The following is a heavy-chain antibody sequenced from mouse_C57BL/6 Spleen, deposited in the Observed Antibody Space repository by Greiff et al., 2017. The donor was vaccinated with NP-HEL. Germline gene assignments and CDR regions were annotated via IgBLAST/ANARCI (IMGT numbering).Heavy chain of an antibody. J-gene: IGHJ4*01. CDR1: GFTFSDYG. V-gene: IGHV5-17*01. CDR2: ISSGSSTI. D-gene: IGHD2-5*01. Sequence: EVKLMESGGGLVKPGGSLKLSCAASGFTFSDYGMHWVRQAPEKGLEWVAYISSGSSTIYYADTVKGRFTISRDNAKNTLFLQMTSLRSEDTAMYYCANSNYEGYAMDYWGQGTSVTVSS. CDR3: ANSNYEGYAMDY.